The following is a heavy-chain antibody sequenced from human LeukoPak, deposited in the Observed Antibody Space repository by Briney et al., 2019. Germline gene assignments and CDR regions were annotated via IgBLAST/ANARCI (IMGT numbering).Heavy chain of an antibody. Sequence: PGGSLRLSCAASGFTFSSYAMSWVRQAPGKGLEWVSAISGSGGSTYYADSVKGRFTISRDNSKNTLYLQINYLRAEDTAVYYCARALGYGSGSYYKITHFDYWGQGTLVTVSS. J-gene: IGHJ4*02. D-gene: IGHD3-10*01. V-gene: IGHV3-23*01. CDR3: ARALGYGSGSYYKITHFDY. CDR1: GFTFSSYA. CDR2: ISGSGGST.